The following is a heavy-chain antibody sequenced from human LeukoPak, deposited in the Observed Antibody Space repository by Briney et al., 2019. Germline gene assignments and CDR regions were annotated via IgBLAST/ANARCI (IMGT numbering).Heavy chain of an antibody. D-gene: IGHD3-10*01. V-gene: IGHV4-39*07. J-gene: IGHJ4*02. CDR1: GGSISSSSYY. CDR2: IYYSGST. CDR3: ARVGMVRGVTPSWDY. Sequence: PSETLSLTCTVSGGSISSSSYYWGWIRQPPGKGLEWIGSIYYSGSTYYNPSLKSRVTISVDTSKNQFSLKLSSVTAADTAVYYCARVGMVRGVTPSWDYWGQGTLVTVSS.